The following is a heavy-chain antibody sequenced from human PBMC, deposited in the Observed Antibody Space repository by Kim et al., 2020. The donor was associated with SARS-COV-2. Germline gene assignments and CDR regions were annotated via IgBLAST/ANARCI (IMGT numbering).Heavy chain of an antibody. CDR3: ATTSPPYCSSTSCRTPGLYYYGMDV. Sequence: ASVKVSCKVSGYTLTELSMHWVRQAPGKGLEWMGGFDPEDGETIYAQKFQGRVTMTEDTSTDTAYMELSSLRSEDTAVYYCATTSPPYCSSTSCRTPGLYYYGMDVWGQGTTVTVSS. CDR2: FDPEDGET. D-gene: IGHD2-2*01. CDR1: GYTLTELS. V-gene: IGHV1-24*01. J-gene: IGHJ6*02.